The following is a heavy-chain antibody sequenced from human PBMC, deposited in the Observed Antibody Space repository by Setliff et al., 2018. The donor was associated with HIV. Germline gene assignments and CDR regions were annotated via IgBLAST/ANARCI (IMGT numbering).Heavy chain of an antibody. J-gene: IGHJ4*02. CDR2: ISGDNGDT. Sequence: ASVKVSCKASGYTFSNYGISWLRQAPGQGPEWMGWISGDNGDTNYAQKFQGRLTMTTDTSTSTAYMELRSLRSDDTAVYYCARSPRYSSGWYDSYFDQWGQGTLVTVSS. D-gene: IGHD6-19*01. V-gene: IGHV1-18*01. CDR1: GYTFSNYG. CDR3: ARSPRYSSGWYDSYFDQ.